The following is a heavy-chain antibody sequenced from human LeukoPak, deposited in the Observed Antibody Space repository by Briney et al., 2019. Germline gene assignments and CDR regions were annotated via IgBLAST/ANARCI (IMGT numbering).Heavy chain of an antibody. CDR2: INHDGST. Sequence: SETLSLTCAVYGESFTDYYWSWIRQSPGKGLEWIGEINHDGSTNYNPSLKSQVTIAVDRSKNQFSLKLTSVTAADTAVYYCARAYNGYDYPWGQGTLVTVSS. CDR1: GESFTDYY. J-gene: IGHJ5*02. V-gene: IGHV4-34*01. D-gene: IGHD5-12*01. CDR3: ARAYNGYDYP.